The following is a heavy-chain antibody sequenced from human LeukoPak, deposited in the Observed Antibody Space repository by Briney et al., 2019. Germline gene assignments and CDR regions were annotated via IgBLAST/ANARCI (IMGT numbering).Heavy chain of an antibody. CDR3: ARQAYYYDSSGYYYNY. D-gene: IGHD3-22*01. V-gene: IGHV3-23*01. CDR1: GFTFSNYA. Sequence: GGSLRLSCAASGFTFSNYAMSWVRQAPRKGPEWLSTFSASGANTYYADSVKGRFTISRDNSKNTLYLQMNSLRAEDTAVYYCARQAYYYDSSGYYYNYWGQGTLVTVSS. J-gene: IGHJ4*02. CDR2: FSASGANT.